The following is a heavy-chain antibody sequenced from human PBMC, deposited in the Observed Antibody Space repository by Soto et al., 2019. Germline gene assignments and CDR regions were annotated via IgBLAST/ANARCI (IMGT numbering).Heavy chain of an antibody. D-gene: IGHD4-17*01. J-gene: IGHJ4*02. Sequence: VQLVQSGAEVKKPGASVQVSCKASGYTFTSYDINWVRQATGQGLEWMGWMNPNSGNTGYAQKLQGRVTMTRNSSISTAYMKLSSLVSEHTAVYYCARWAGSPSAMGYGDLRYYFDYWGKGTLVTVSS. CDR2: MNPNSGNT. V-gene: IGHV1-8*01. CDR1: GYTFTSYD. CDR3: ARWAGSPSAMGYGDLRYYFDY.